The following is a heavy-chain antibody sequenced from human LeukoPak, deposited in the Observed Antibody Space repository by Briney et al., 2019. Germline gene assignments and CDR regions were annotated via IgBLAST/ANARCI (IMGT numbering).Heavy chain of an antibody. CDR1: GGSISSSSYY. D-gene: IGHD7-27*01. CDR3: ASRKLGNDY. CDR2: IFHRGIP. Sequence: SEALSLTCTVSGGSISSSSYYWGWIRQSPGKGLEWIGEIFHRGIPNYNPSFESRVTMSVDTSKNQFSLKLSSVTAADTAVYYCASRKLGNDYWGQGTLVTVSS. V-gene: IGHV4-39*07. J-gene: IGHJ4*02.